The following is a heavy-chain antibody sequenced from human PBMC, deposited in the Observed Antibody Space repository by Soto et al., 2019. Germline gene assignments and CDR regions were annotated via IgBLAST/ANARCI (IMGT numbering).Heavy chain of an antibody. D-gene: IGHD3-22*01. CDR2: IWYDGSNK. CDR1: GITFSSHG. Sequence: GGSLRLSCAVSGITFSSHGMHWVRQAPGKGLEWVALIWYDGSNKYYADSVNGRFTISRDNSNNTLYLQMSSLRAEDTAVYYCARCMGYDDSGRFDPTFDRWGQGTRVTVSS. V-gene: IGHV3-33*03. CDR3: ARCMGYDDSGRFDPTFDR. J-gene: IGHJ4*02.